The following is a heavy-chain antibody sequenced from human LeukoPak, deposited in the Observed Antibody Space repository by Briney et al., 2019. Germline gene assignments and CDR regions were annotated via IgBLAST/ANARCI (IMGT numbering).Heavy chain of an antibody. Sequence: PSETLSLTCSLSGDSISTYYWTWIRQPAGKGLEWIGRIYISGTPNYNPSLRGRVTMSIDASMNQFSLKLTSVSAADAAVFYCAGEIMTSITTIDYWGQGTLVTVSS. CDR3: AGEIMTSITTIDY. D-gene: IGHD4-11*01. J-gene: IGHJ4*02. V-gene: IGHV4-4*07. CDR2: IYISGTP. CDR1: GDSISTYY.